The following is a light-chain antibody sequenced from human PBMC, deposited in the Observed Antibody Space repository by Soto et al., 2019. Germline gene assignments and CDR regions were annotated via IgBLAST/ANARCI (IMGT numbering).Light chain of an antibody. CDR2: EVN. V-gene: IGLV2-23*02. CDR1: SSDVGSYNR. CDR3: CSYAGSRMWV. Sequence: QSVLTQPASVSGSLGQSITISCTGTSSDVGSYNRVSWYLQHPGKVPKVMIYEVNKRPSGVSNRFSGSKSGKTASLTISGLQAEDEADYYCCSYAGSRMWVLGGGTKLTVL. J-gene: IGLJ3*02.